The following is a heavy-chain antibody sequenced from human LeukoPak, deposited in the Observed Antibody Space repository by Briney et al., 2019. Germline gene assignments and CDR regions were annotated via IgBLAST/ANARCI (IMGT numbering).Heavy chain of an antibody. CDR1: GGTFSSYA. CDR2: IIPIFGTA. V-gene: IGHV1-69*13. Sequence: ASVTVSCKASGGTFSSYAISWVRQAPGQGLEWMGGIIPIFGTANYAQKFQGRVTITADESTSTAYMELSSLRSEDTAVYYCARTHRAGIAVAGTDYWGQGTLVTVSS. J-gene: IGHJ4*02. D-gene: IGHD6-19*01. CDR3: ARTHRAGIAVAGTDY.